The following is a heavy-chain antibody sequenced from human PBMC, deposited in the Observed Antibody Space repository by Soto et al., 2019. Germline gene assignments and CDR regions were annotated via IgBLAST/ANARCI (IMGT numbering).Heavy chain of an antibody. V-gene: IGHV1-8*01. CDR1: GDTLIKYD. J-gene: IGHJ5*02. Sequence: ASLKVYCKSSGDTLIKYDINWVRQATGQGLEWMGWMNPSNGNAGYAQNFRGRVTMTSNTSITTAYMELSGLRAEDTAVYYCAKDRHSPGWAYFVGWFDPWGQGTLVTVSS. CDR2: MNPSNGNA. D-gene: IGHD3-9*01. CDR3: AKDRHSPGWAYFVGWFDP.